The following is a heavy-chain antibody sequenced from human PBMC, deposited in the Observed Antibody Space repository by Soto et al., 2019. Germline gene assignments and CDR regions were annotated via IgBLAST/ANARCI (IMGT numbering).Heavy chain of an antibody. CDR1: GGSFSGYY. CDR2: INHSGST. D-gene: IGHD3-3*01. J-gene: IGHJ4*02. V-gene: IGHV4-34*01. CDR3: ASGYYDFWSGYHTFDY. Sequence: SETLSLTCAFYGGSFSGYYWSLIRQPPGKGLEWIGEINHSGSTNYNPSLKSRVTISVDTSKNQFSLKLSSVTAADTAVYYCASGYYDFWSGYHTFDYWGQGTLVTV.